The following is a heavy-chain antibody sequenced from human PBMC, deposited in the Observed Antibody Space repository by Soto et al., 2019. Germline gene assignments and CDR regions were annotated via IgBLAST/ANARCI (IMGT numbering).Heavy chain of an antibody. D-gene: IGHD2-8*01. J-gene: IGHJ4*02. Sequence: PSETLALSCAVYGGSCSGYCLGWFRQRPGKGLEWIGEINHSGSTKYNPSLKSRVTISADTSQTQFSLSLSSVTAADTAVYYCSAWYTGTRRDYWGQGTLVTVSS. CDR2: INHSGST. CDR3: SAWYTGTRRDY. CDR1: GGSCSGYC. V-gene: IGHV4-34*01.